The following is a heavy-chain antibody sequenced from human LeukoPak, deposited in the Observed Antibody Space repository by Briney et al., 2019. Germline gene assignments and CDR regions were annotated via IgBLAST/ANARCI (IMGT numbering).Heavy chain of an antibody. V-gene: IGHV3-48*01. Sequence: GGPLRLSCAASGFTFSTFDMNWVRQAPGKGLEWVSYISSGSSTIYYADSVKGRFTISRDNAKNSLYLQMNSLRAEDTAVYYCARLRYCAMDVWGQGTTVIVSS. J-gene: IGHJ6*02. CDR2: ISSGSSTI. CDR3: ARLRYCAMDV. CDR1: GFTFSTFD.